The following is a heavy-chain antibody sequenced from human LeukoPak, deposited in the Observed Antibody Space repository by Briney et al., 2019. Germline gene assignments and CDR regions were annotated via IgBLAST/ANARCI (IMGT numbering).Heavy chain of an antibody. Sequence: PSETLSLTCTVSGGSISTRSYYWGWIRPPPGKGLERIENIYYSGGTYYNPSLKSRVIISVDTSKNQFSLKLTSVTAADTAVYYCARCDHYDSSGYPYYFDCWGRGTLVTVSS. J-gene: IGHJ4*02. D-gene: IGHD3-22*01. CDR1: GGSISTRSYY. CDR2: IYYSGGT. CDR3: ARCDHYDSSGYPYYFDC. V-gene: IGHV4-39*01.